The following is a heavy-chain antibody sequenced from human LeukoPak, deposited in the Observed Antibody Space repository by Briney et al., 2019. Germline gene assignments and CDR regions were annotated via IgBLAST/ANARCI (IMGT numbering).Heavy chain of an antibody. J-gene: IGHJ4*02. Sequence: GRSLRLSCAASGFTFRSYAMHWVRQAPGKGLEWVAVISYDGSNKYYADSVKGRFTISRDNSKNTLYLQMNSLRAEDTAVYYCARDLPQQWLVPGNWGQGTLVTVSS. CDR3: ARDLPQQWLVPGN. V-gene: IGHV3-30-3*01. CDR1: GFTFRSYA. D-gene: IGHD6-19*01. CDR2: ISYDGSNK.